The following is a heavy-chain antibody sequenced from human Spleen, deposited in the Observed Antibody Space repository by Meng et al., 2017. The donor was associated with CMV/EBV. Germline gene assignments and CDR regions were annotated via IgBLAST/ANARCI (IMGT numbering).Heavy chain of an antibody. CDR3: ARFGGEGYCTSTSCLAMGY. CDR2: ISSNGGST. Sequence: GESLKISCGASGFTFSSYAMHWVRQAPGKGLEYVSGISSNGGSTYYADSVKGRFTVSRDNSKNTLYLQLGSLRLEDMAVYYCARFGGEGYCTSTSCLAMGYWGHGTLVTVSS. J-gene: IGHJ4*01. D-gene: IGHD2-2*01. CDR1: GFTFSSYA. V-gene: IGHV3-64*02.